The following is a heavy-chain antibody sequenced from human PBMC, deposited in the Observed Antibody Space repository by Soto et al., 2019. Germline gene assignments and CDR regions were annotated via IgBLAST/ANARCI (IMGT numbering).Heavy chain of an antibody. V-gene: IGHV3-7*03. CDR2: INEDGSEK. CDR1: GFRFSLFW. J-gene: IGHJ4*02. CDR3: ARTGWPQSSYYFDY. Sequence: EVQLAESGGGLVQPGGSLRLSCAASGFRFSLFWMSWVRQTPGKGLEWVANINEDGSEKFFADSVKGRFTISRDNAKNSLSLQMNSLTVDDTAVYYCARTGWPQSSYYFDYWGQGTLVTVSS. D-gene: IGHD3-16*01.